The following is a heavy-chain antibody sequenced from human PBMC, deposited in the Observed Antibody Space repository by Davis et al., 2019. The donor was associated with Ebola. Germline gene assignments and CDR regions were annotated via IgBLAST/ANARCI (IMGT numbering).Heavy chain of an antibody. Sequence: AASVKVSCKASGYTFTNYGITWVRQAPGQGLEWMGWINPHNGNTNYAQNVQGRVIMTSDTATTTAYLEVGSLRSGDTAVYYCARLRRYYYGSGSCDYWGQGTLVTVSS. CDR2: INPHNGNT. D-gene: IGHD3-10*01. V-gene: IGHV1-18*04. CDR3: ARLRRYYYGSGSCDY. CDR1: GYTFTNYG. J-gene: IGHJ4*02.